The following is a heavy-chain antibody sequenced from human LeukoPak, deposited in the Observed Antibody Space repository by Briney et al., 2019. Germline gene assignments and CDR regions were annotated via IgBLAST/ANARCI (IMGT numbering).Heavy chain of an antibody. CDR2: IIPILGIA. CDR1: VGTFSSYA. J-gene: IGHJ4*02. CDR3: ARDEVPAAYFDY. V-gene: IGHV1-69*04. D-gene: IGHD2-2*01. Sequence: GASVKVSCKASVGTFSSYAISWVRQAPGQGLEWMGRIIPILGIANYAQKFQGRVTITADKSTSTAYMELSSLRSEDTAVYYCARDEVPAAYFDYWGQGTLVTVSS.